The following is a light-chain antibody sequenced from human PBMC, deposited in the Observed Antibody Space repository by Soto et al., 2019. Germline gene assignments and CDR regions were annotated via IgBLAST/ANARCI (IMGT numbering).Light chain of an antibody. J-gene: IGLJ1*01. CDR2: SND. V-gene: IGLV1-44*01. Sequence: QSVLTQPPSASATPGQRVSISCSGSSSNIGRFPVNWYQQLPGTAPKLLMYSNDQRPSWVPDRFFGSKSDTSASLAISGLQSADEADYYCAAWDDSLNGHYVFGTGTKLTVL. CDR1: SSNIGRFP. CDR3: AAWDDSLNGHYV.